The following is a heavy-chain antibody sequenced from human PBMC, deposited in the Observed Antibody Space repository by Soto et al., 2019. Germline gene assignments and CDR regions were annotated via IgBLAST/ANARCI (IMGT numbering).Heavy chain of an antibody. CDR1: GFTFSSYA. D-gene: IGHD6-19*01. CDR3: AKDQKGGWDAFDI. J-gene: IGHJ3*02. CDR2: ISGSGGST. Sequence: EVQLLESGGGLVQPGGSLRLSCAASGFTFSSYAMSWVRQAPGKGLEWVSAISGSGGSTYYADSVKGRFTISRDNSKNPLYLQMNSLRAEDTAVYYCAKDQKGGWDAFDIWGQGTMVTVSS. V-gene: IGHV3-23*01.